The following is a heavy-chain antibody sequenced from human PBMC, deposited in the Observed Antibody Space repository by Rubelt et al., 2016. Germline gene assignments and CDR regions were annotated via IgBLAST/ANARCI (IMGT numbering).Heavy chain of an antibody. CDR3: ARADGSSSAYGMDV. J-gene: IGHJ6*02. Sequence: QVQLQESGPGLVKPSETLSLTCTVSGGSISSYYWSWIRQPPGKGLEWIGYVDYSGNTNYNPSRTSRVTMSVDTSKNQFSLRLSSVTAADTAVYYCARADGSSSAYGMDVWGQGTTVIVSS. CDR1: GGSISSYY. CDR2: VDYSGNT. V-gene: IGHV4-59*08. D-gene: IGHD6-6*01.